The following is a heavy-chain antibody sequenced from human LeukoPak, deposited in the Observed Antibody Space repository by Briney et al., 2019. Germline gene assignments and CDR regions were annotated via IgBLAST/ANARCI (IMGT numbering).Heavy chain of an antibody. CDR2: IYYSGST. Sequence: SETLSLTCTVSGGSISSSSYYWGWIRQPPGKGLEWIGSIYYSGSTYYNPSLKSRVTISVDTSKNQFSLKLSSVTAADTAVYYCARTLPSGQSDHWGQGTPVTVSS. CDR3: ARTLPSGQSDH. V-gene: IGHV4-39*01. J-gene: IGHJ4*02. D-gene: IGHD5-12*01. CDR1: GGSISSSSYY.